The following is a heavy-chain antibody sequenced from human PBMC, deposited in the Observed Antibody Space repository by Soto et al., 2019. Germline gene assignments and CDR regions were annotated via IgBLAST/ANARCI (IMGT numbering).Heavy chain of an antibody. CDR2: IIPIFGTA. V-gene: IGHV1-69*01. J-gene: IGHJ5*02. CDR1: GGTFSSYA. Sequence: QVQLVQSGAEVKKPGSSVKVSCKASGGTFSSYAISWVRQAPGQGLEWMGGIIPIFGTANYAQKFQGRVTITADESTSTAYMELSSLRSEDTAVYYCARDPTSYDSSGYPQGGFDPWGQGTLVTVSS. D-gene: IGHD3-22*01. CDR3: ARDPTSYDSSGYPQGGFDP.